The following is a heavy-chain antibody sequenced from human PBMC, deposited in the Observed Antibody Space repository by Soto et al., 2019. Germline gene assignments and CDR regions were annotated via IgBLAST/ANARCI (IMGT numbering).Heavy chain of an antibody. D-gene: IGHD1-26*01. CDR2: ISASGYSA. J-gene: IGHJ4*02. CDR3: AKGEQLWELFDH. Sequence: EAHFLESGGGLVQPGGSLRLSCAASGLAFSNYAISWVRQAPGKGLEWVSTISASGYSAYYGGAVKGRFTTSRDNSKSTLYLQMNRLRADDTAVYYCAKGEQLWELFDHWGQGTQVTVSS. CDR1: GLAFSNYA. V-gene: IGHV3-23*01.